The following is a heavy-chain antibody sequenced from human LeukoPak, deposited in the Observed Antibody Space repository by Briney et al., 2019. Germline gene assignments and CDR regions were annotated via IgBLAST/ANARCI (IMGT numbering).Heavy chain of an antibody. CDR3: AREDPGAGSSGWIIDY. V-gene: IGHV4-59*12. Sequence: SETLPLTCTVSGGSISSYYWSWIRQPPGKGLEWIGYIYYSGSTNYNPSLKSRVTISVDTSKNQFSLKLSSVTAADTAVYYCAREDPGAGSSGWIIDYWGQGTLVTVSS. CDR1: GGSISSYY. CDR2: IYYSGST. J-gene: IGHJ4*02. D-gene: IGHD6-19*01.